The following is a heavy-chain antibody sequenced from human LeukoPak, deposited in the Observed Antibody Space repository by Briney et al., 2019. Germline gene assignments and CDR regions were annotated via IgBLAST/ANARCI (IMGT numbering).Heavy chain of an antibody. CDR3: AVRPVRSKDIVVVVAAKDY. V-gene: IGHV3-23*01. J-gene: IGHJ4*02. CDR1: GFTFSSYA. D-gene: IGHD2-15*01. Sequence: GGSLRLSCAASGFTFSSYAMSWVRQAPGKGLEWVSAISGSGGSTYYADSVKGRFTISRDNSKNSLYLQMNSLRAEDTAVYYCAVRPVRSKDIVVVVAAKDYWGQGTLVTVSS. CDR2: ISGSGGST.